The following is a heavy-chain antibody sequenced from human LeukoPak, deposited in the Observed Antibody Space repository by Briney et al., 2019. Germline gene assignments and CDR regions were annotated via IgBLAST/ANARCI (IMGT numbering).Heavy chain of an antibody. V-gene: IGHV3-23*01. CDR1: GFTFSSYA. CDR3: ARVVGAGYFDL. Sequence: GGSLRLSCAASGFTFSSYAMSWVRQAPGKGLEWGSGISGSGGKTYYADSVKGRFTISRDNFKNTLYLQMNSLRAEDTAVYYCARVVGAGYFDLWGRGTLVTVSS. J-gene: IGHJ2*01. D-gene: IGHD1-26*01. CDR2: ISGSGGKT.